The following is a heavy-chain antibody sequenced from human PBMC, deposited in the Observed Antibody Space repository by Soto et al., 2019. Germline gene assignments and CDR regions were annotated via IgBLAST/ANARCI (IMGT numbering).Heavy chain of an antibody. CDR1: GDIFSKYA. D-gene: IGHD6-6*01. J-gene: IGHJ6*02. CDR2: VIPLFRTT. V-gene: IGHV1-69*13. Sequence: VASVKVSCKASGDIFSKYAITWVRQAPGQGLEWMGGVIPLFRTTNYAQKFQGRVTITADESTTTAYMELSSLKSEDTAVYYCVPLQPSTIVGRPGMDVWGQGTTVTVSS. CDR3: VPLQPSTIVGRPGMDV.